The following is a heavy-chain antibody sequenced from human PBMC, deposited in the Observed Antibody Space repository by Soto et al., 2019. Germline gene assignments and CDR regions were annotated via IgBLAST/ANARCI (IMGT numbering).Heavy chain of an antibody. Sequence: ASVKVSCKASGYTFTTYGSSWLRQAPGQGLEWMAWISAKTGNTNYAQNFQGRVTVTTVTSTSTAYMELRSMKDEATAVSYCAGDRSRSSLRFDSWGQGTLVTVSA. V-gene: IGHV1-18*01. J-gene: IGHJ5*01. CDR3: AGDRSRSSLRFDS. CDR1: GYTFTTYG. D-gene: IGHD6-6*01. CDR2: ISAKTGNT.